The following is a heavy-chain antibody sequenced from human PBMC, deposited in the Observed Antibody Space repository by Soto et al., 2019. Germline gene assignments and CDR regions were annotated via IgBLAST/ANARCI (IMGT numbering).Heavy chain of an antibody. CDR1: GYTFTSYG. D-gene: IGHD3-3*01. CDR2: ISAYNGNT. CDR3: ARDTPFWSGYYSPLDY. V-gene: IGHV1-18*01. Sequence: ASVKVSCKASGYTFTSYGISWVRQAPGQGLEWMGWISAYNGNTNYAQKLQGRVTMTTDTSTSTAYMELRSLRSDDTAVYYCARDTPFWSGYYSPLDYWGQGTLVTVSS. J-gene: IGHJ4*02.